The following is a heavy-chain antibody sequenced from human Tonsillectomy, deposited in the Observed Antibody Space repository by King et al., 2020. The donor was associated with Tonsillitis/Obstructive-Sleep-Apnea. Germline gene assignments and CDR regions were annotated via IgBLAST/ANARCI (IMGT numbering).Heavy chain of an antibody. CDR3: ASLLIPTAYCMDV. Sequence: VQLVESGGGLVQPGGSLRLSCAASGFTFSTYEMNWVRQAPGKGLEWVSYISSSGTTVYYADSVRGRFTISRDHAKNSLYLQMNSLRAEDTAVYYCASLLIPTAYCMDVLGQGTTVTVSS. D-gene: IGHD3-16*01. CDR1: GFTFSTYE. CDR2: ISSSGTTV. V-gene: IGHV3-48*03. J-gene: IGHJ6*02.